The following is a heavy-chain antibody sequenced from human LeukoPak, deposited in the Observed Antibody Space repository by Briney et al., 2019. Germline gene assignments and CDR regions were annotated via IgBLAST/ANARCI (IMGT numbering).Heavy chain of an antibody. CDR2: ISSSGTNI. CDR3: ARESDSYDSSGYLDFDY. J-gene: IGHJ4*02. CDR1: GFTFSRFS. V-gene: IGHV3-48*04. D-gene: IGHD3-22*01. Sequence: GGSLRLSCAASGFTFSRFSMNWVRQAPGKGLEWVSYISSSGTNIYYADSVKGRFSISRDNANNLLYLQMNSLRAEDTAVYYCARESDSYDSSGYLDFDYWGQGTLVTVSS.